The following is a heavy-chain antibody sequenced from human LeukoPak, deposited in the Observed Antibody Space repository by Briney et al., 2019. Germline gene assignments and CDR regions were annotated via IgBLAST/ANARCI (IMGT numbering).Heavy chain of an antibody. Sequence: GGSLRLSCAASGFTLSSYAMSWVRQAPGKGLEWVSAISGSGGSTYYADSVKGRFTISRDNSKNTLYLQMNSLRAEDTAVYYCAKAPRHSSGWGDYWGQGTLVTVSS. CDR1: GFTLSSYA. D-gene: IGHD6-25*01. J-gene: IGHJ4*02. CDR2: ISGSGGST. CDR3: AKAPRHSSGWGDY. V-gene: IGHV3-23*01.